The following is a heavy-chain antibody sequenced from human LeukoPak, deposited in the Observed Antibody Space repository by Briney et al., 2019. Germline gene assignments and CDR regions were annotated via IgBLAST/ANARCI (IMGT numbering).Heavy chain of an antibody. CDR3: AREGGDREQWLIRNRREGYYYYGMDV. Sequence: ASVKVSCKASGYTFTSYAMNWVRQAPGQGLEWMGWINTNTGNPTYAQGFTGRFVFSLDTSVSTAYLQISSLKAEDTAVYYCAREGGDREQWLIRNRREGYYYYGMDVWGQGTTVTVSS. CDR1: GYTFTSYA. J-gene: IGHJ6*02. CDR2: INTNTGNP. V-gene: IGHV7-4-1*02. D-gene: IGHD6-19*01.